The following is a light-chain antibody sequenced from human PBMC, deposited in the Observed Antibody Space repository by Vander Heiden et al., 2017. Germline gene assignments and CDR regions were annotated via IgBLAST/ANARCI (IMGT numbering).Light chain of an antibody. J-gene: IGKJ1*01. CDR1: QSISTD. Sequence: DIQMTQSPSSLSASVGNRVTITCRASQSISTDFNWWQQKPGKAPKLLIYAASSLQSGVPSRFSGSGSGTDFTLLISSLQPEDIATYYCQQTFTTPWTFGQGTKLEIK. CDR3: QQTFTTPWT. CDR2: AAS. V-gene: IGKV1-39*01.